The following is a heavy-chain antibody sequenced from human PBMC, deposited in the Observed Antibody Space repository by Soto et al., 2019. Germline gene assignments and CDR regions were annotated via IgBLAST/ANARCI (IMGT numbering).Heavy chain of an antibody. V-gene: IGHV1-69*13. CDR2: IIPIFGTA. J-gene: IGHJ6*02. CDR3: ARAGTVTRIFSSYYYCMDV. CDR1: GGTFSSYA. D-gene: IGHD4-17*01. Sequence: SVKVSCKASGGTFSSYAISWVRQAPGQGLEWMGGIIPIFGTANYAQKFQGRVTITADESTSTAYMELSSLRSEDTAVYYCARAGTVTRIFSSYYYCMDVWGQGTTVTVSS.